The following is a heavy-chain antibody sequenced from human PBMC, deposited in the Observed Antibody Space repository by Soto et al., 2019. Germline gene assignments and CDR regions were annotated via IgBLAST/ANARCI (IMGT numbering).Heavy chain of an antibody. CDR3: AESGSYNIHGLGV. V-gene: IGHV4-39*01. D-gene: IGHD3-10*01. CDR1: GGSISSSSYY. J-gene: IGHJ6*02. Sequence: QLQLQESGPGLVKPSETLSLTCTVSGGSISSSSYYWGWIRQPPGKGPEWIGSIYHSGSTYYNPSFKSRVTISVDTSRNRFSLKLYSVIAADTAVYFCAESGSYNIHGLGVWGQGATVTVSS. CDR2: IYHSGST.